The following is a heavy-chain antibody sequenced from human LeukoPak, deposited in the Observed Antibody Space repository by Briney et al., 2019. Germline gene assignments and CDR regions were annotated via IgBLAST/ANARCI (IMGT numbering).Heavy chain of an antibody. CDR1: GLTFSGAD. J-gene: IGHJ4*02. D-gene: IGHD3-10*01. V-gene: IGHV3-73*01. CDR3: IHYGSGSYSTDY. CDR2: IRTKGNRYAT. Sequence: PGGSLKLSCAASGLTFSGADMDWVRQASGKGLEWVGRIRTKGNRYATAYAASVKGRFTISRDDSKNTAYLQMNSVKTEDTAVYYCIHYGSGSYSTDYWGQGTLVTVSS.